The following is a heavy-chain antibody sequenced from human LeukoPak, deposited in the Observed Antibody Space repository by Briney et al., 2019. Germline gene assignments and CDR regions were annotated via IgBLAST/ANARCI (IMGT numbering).Heavy chain of an antibody. D-gene: IGHD3-10*01. CDR1: GGSISSGSYY. J-gene: IGHJ6*03. CDR3: ARAAGSGSFQTYYYYMDV. V-gene: IGHV4-61*02. CDR2: IYTSGST. Sequence: PSETLSLTCTVSGGSISSGSYYWSWIRQPAGKGLEWIGRIYTSGSTNYNPSLKSRVTMSVDTPKNQFSLELSSVTAADTAVYYCARAAGSGSFQTYYYYMDVWGKGTTVTISS.